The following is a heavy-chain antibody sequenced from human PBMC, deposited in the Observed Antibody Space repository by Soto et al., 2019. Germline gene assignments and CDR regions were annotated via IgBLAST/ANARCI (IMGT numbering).Heavy chain of an antibody. CDR1: GFTFRSYP. D-gene: IGHD2-8*02. V-gene: IGHV3-48*02. CDR2: ISSSSSTI. Sequence: PGGSLRLSCAASGFTFRSYPMNWVRHGPGRGLEWVSYISSSSSTIYYADSVRGRFTISRDNAKNSLYLQMDSLTDEDTAVYYCARGPGTGHLFDYWGQGTLVTVSS. J-gene: IGHJ4*02. CDR3: ARGPGTGHLFDY.